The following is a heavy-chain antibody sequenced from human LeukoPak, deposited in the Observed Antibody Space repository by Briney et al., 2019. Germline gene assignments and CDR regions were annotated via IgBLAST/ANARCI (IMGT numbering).Heavy chain of an antibody. CDR1: GFTFISSL. CDR3: ARDQRASPAAADY. Sequence: GGSLRLSCAASGFTFISSLMAWVRQAPGKGLEWVANIKEDGSEKYYVDSVKGRFTISRDNAKNSLYLQMNSLRAEDTAVYYCARDQRASPAAADYWGQGTLVTVSS. D-gene: IGHD2-15*01. CDR2: IKEDGSEK. J-gene: IGHJ4*02. V-gene: IGHV3-7*01.